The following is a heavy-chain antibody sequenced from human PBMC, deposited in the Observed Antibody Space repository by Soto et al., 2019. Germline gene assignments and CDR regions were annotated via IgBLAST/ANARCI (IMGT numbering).Heavy chain of an antibody. Sequence: SETLSLTCTVSGGSISSSSSYWGWIRQPPGKGLEWIGYIYYSGSTNYNPSLKSRVTISVDTSKNQFSLKLSSVTAADTAVYYCARLDTMVRRDRGLFYFDYWGQGTLVTVSS. D-gene: IGHD3-10*01. J-gene: IGHJ4*02. CDR3: ARLDTMVRRDRGLFYFDY. V-gene: IGHV4-39*07. CDR2: IYYSGST. CDR1: GGSISSSSSY.